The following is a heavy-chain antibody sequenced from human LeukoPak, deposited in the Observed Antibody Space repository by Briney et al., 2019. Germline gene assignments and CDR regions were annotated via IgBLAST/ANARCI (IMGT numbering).Heavy chain of an antibody. CDR1: GFTFSSYA. J-gene: IGHJ4*02. CDR2: ISSSSSYI. D-gene: IGHD1-14*01. V-gene: IGHV3-21*01. Sequence: GGSLRLSCAASGFTFSSYAMSWVRQAPGKGLEWVSSISSSSSYIYYADSVKGRFTISRDNAKNSLYLQMNSLRAEDTAVYYCARGGNRAKYYFDYWGQGTLVTVSS. CDR3: ARGGNRAKYYFDY.